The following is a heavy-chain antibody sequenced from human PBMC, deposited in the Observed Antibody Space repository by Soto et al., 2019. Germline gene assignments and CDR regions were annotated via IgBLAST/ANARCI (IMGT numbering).Heavy chain of an antibody. Sequence: ITLKESGPTLVKPTQTLTLTCTFSGFSLSTIGVGVGWIRHPPGKALEWLALIYWDDDQRYSPSLKSRLTITKETSKIQVVLTMTNIDPVDTATYYCAHRRLSSRWSFQHWGQGTLVTVSS. CDR2: IYWDDDQ. D-gene: IGHD6-13*01. CDR1: GFSLSTIGVG. V-gene: IGHV2-5*02. CDR3: AHRRLSSRWSFQH. J-gene: IGHJ1*01.